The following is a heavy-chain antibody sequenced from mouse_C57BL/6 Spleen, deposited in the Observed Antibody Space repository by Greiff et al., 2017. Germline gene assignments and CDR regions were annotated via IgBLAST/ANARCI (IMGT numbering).Heavy chain of an antibody. CDR1: GYTFTSYW. D-gene: IGHD3-3*01. CDR3: ARGTASGWGDY. Sequence: VQLQQPGAELVKPGASVKMSCKASGYTFTSYWLTWVKQRPGQGLEWIGDIYPGSGSTNYNEKFKSKATLTVDTSSSTASMQLSSLTSEDSAVNYCARGTASGWGDYWGQGTTLTVSS. V-gene: IGHV1-55*01. CDR2: IYPGSGST. J-gene: IGHJ2*01.